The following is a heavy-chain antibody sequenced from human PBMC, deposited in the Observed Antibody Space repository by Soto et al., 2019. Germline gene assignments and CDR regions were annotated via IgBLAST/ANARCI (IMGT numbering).Heavy chain of an antibody. D-gene: IGHD3-10*01. J-gene: IGHJ5*02. CDR2: INHSGST. V-gene: IGHV4-34*01. Sequence: QVQLQQWGAGLLKPSETLSLTCAVYGGSFSGYYWSWIRQPPGKGLEWIGEINHSGSTNYNPSLKRRVTISVDTSKNQFALKLSSVTAADTAVYYCARGRITMVRGVGGSENANWFDPWGQGTLVTVSS. CDR1: GGSFSGYY. CDR3: ARGRITMVRGVGGSENANWFDP.